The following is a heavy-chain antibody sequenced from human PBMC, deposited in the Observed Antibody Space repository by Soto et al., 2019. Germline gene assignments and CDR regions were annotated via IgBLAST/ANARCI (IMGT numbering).Heavy chain of an antibody. CDR1: GFTFSSYE. D-gene: IGHD4-4*01. Sequence: GGSLRLSCAASGFTFSSYEMNWVRQAPGKGLEWVSYISSSGSTIYYADSVKGRFTISRDNAKNSLYLQMNSLRAEDTAVYYCARGSARSPSLDYRPAPWGQGTLVTVSS. CDR3: ARGSARSPSLDYRPAP. CDR2: ISSSGSTI. V-gene: IGHV3-48*03. J-gene: IGHJ5*02.